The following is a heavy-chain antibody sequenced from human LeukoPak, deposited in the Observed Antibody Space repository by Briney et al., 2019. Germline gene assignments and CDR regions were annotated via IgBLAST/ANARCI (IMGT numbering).Heavy chain of an antibody. CDR2: INWNGGST. CDR1: GFTFDDYG. J-gene: IGHJ4*02. D-gene: IGHD2-2*02. Sequence: GGSLRLSCAASGFTFDDYGMSWVRQAPGKGLEWVSGINWNGGSTGYADSVKGRFTISRDNSKNTLSLQMNSLRAEDTAIYYCAKDQYCSSTSCYIGYWGQGALVTVSS. CDR3: AKDQYCSSTSCYIGY. V-gene: IGHV3-20*04.